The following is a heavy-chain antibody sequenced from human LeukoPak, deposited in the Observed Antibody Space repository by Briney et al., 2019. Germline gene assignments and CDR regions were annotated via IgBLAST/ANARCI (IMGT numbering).Heavy chain of an antibody. CDR3: ARHPTRGYGDPPPFDY. V-gene: IGHV4-59*08. D-gene: IGHD4-17*01. Sequence: SETLSLTCIVSGGSISNYYWSWIRQPPGKGLEWIGYIYYTGRTNYNYNPSLKSRVTISVDTSKNQFSLKLSSVTAADTAVYYCARHPTRGYGDPPPFDYWGQGTLVTVSS. CDR1: GGSISNYY. CDR2: IYYTGRTNY. J-gene: IGHJ4*02.